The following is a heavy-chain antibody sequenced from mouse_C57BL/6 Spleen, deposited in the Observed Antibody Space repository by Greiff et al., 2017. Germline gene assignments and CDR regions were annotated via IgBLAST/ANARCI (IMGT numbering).Heavy chain of an antibody. CDR3: ARLRYYFDY. CDR1: GYAFSSSW. D-gene: IGHD1-1*01. V-gene: IGHV1-82*01. CDR2: IYPGDGDT. J-gene: IGHJ2*01. Sequence: QVQLQQSGPELVKPGASVKISCKASGYAFSSSWMNWVKQRPGKGLEWIGRIYPGDGDTNYNGKFKGKATLTAAKSSSTAYMQLSSLTSEDSAVYFCARLRYYFDYWGQGTTLTVSS.